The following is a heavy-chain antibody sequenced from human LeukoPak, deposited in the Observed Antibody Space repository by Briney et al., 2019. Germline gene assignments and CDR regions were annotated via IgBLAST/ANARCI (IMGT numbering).Heavy chain of an antibody. J-gene: IGHJ4*02. CDR3: ARRGYSYGTPIDY. V-gene: IGHV1-2*02. D-gene: IGHD5-18*01. CDR2: INPNSGGT. CDR1: GYTFTGYY. Sequence: ASVKVSCKASGYTFTGYYMHWVRQAPGQGLEWMGWINPNSGGTNYAQKFQGRVTMTRDTSISTAYLQWSSLKASDTAMYYCARRGYSYGTPIDYWGQGTLVTVSS.